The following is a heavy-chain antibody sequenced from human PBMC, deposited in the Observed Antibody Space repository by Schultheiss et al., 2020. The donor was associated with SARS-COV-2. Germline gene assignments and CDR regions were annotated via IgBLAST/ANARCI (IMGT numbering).Heavy chain of an antibody. D-gene: IGHD6-13*01. CDR3: ARLFSAAAAGFLVPYYYYGMDV. CDR1: GGSISSYY. Sequence: SETLSLTCTVSGGSISSYYWSWIRQPPGKGLEWIGSIYYSGSTNYNPSLKSRVTISVDTSKNQFSLKLSSVTAADTAVYYCARLFSAAAAGFLVPYYYYGMDVWGQGTTVTVSS. CDR2: IYYSGST. J-gene: IGHJ6*02. V-gene: IGHV4-59*12.